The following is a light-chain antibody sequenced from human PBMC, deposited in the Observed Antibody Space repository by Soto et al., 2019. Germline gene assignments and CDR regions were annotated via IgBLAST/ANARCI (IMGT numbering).Light chain of an antibody. CDR2: AAS. Sequence: DIQMTQSPSYVSASIGDRVTISWRASQDIRSWLAWYQQKPGKAPKLLIYAASSLQRGVPSRFSGSGYGTNFTLTISSLQAEDFATDYCQQAKSPGAFGQGTKV. CDR1: QDIRSW. CDR3: QQAKSPGA. V-gene: IGKV1D-12*01. J-gene: IGKJ1*01.